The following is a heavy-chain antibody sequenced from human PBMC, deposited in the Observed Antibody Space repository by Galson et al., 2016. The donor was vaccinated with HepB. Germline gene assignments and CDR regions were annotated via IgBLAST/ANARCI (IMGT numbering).Heavy chain of an antibody. D-gene: IGHD6-6*01. CDR2: IYYSGSS. V-gene: IGHV4-39*07. CDR3: ATQPVAARPAGPPRPFDY. CDR1: GGSVSSSNYY. Sequence: SETLSLTCSVSGGSVSSSNYYWGWIRQPPGKGLEWIGTIYYSGSSYYNPSLKSRVTISLATSKNQFSLKLSSMTAADTAVHFCATQPVAARPAGPPRPFDYWGQGTLVTVSS. J-gene: IGHJ4*02.